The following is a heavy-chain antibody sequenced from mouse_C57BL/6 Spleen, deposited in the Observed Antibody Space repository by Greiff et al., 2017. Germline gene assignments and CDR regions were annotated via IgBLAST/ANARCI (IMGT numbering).Heavy chain of an antibody. J-gene: IGHJ4*01. V-gene: IGHV3-6*01. CDR2: ISYDGSN. D-gene: IGHD2-4*01. Sequence: ESGPGLVKPSQSLSLTCSVTGYSITSGYYWNWIRQFPGNKLEWMGYISYDGSNNYNPSLKNRISITRDTSTNQFFLKLNSVTTEDTATYYCAREGDYDPYYYAMDYWGQGTSVTVSS. CDR3: AREGDYDPYYYAMDY. CDR1: GYSITSGYY.